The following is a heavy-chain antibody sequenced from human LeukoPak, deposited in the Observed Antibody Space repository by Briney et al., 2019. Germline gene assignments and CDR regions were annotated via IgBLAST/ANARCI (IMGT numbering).Heavy chain of an antibody. V-gene: IGHV3-66*01. D-gene: IGHD5-24*01. CDR1: GFTVSSNY. CDR3: AGRDKGYYYGMDV. CDR2: LYSSGST. J-gene: IGHJ6*02. Sequence: GGSLRLSCAASGFTVSSNYMSWVRQAPGKGLEWVSLLYSSGSTYYTDSVKGRFTISRDSYKNTLYLQMNSLRAEDTAVYYCAGRDKGYYYGMDVWGQGTTVTVSS.